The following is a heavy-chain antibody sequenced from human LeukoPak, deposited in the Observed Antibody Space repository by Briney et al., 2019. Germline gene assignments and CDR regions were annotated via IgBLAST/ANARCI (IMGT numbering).Heavy chain of an antibody. CDR3: ARDFYDVGY. CDR1: GFTFSSYA. Sequence: PGRSLRLSCATSGFTFSSYAMHWVRQAPGKGLEWVAVISYDGSDKYYADSVKGRFTISRDNSQNILYLQVNSLRGEDTAVYYCARDFYDVGYWGQGTLVTVPS. CDR2: ISYDGSDK. V-gene: IGHV3-30*04. D-gene: IGHD3-3*01. J-gene: IGHJ4*02.